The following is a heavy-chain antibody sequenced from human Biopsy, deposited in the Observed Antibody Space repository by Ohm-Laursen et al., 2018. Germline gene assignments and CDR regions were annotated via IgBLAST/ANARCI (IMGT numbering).Heavy chain of an antibody. CDR1: GDSINSSY. D-gene: IGHD2-15*01. Sequence: SDTLSLTCTVSGDSINSSYWSWIRQAPGRGLEWIGFISNSGNTNYNPSLKSRVTISADTSKNQFSLKLGSVTVADTAVFYCARRGSGGRSFDYWGQGSLVTASS. CDR2: ISNSGNT. V-gene: IGHV4-59*08. J-gene: IGHJ4*02. CDR3: ARRGSGGRSFDY.